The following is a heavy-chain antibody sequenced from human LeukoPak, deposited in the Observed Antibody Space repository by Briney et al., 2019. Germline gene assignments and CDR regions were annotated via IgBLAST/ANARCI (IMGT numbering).Heavy chain of an antibody. CDR2: ISGSAAST. V-gene: IGHV3-23*01. J-gene: IGHJ4*02. CDR3: AKEGRNWGRDCFAY. CDR1: GFTFSSYA. D-gene: IGHD7-27*01. Sequence: PGGSLRLSCAASGFTFSSYAMSWVRQAPGKGLEWVSVISGSAASTSYADSVKGRFTISRDNSRNTLYLQMNNLRAEDTAVYYCAKEGRNWGRDCFAYWGQGTLVTVSS.